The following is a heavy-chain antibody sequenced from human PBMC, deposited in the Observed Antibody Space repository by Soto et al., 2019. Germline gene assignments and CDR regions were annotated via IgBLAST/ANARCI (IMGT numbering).Heavy chain of an antibody. CDR1: GFTFSSYG. CDR3: ARVFDTYDFDS. Sequence: GGSLRLSCAASGFTFSSYGMHWVRQAPGKGLEWVAVIWSDGSNKYYADSVKGRFTISRDNSKKTLYLQMNSLRAEDTAVYYCARVFDTYDFDSWGQGNMVTVSS. D-gene: IGHD3-9*01. J-gene: IGHJ4*02. CDR2: IWSDGSNK. V-gene: IGHV3-33*01.